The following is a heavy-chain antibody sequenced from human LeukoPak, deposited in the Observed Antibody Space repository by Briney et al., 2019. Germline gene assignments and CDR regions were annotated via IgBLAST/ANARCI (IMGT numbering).Heavy chain of an antibody. CDR3: AKDAASGGALDY. V-gene: IGHV3-9*01. D-gene: IGHD3-10*01. Sequence: GGSLRLSCAASGFTFDDYAMHWVRQAPGKGLEWVSGISWNSGSIGYADSVKGRFPISRDNAKNSLYLQMNSLRAEDTALYYCAKDAASGGALDYWGQGTLVTVSS. J-gene: IGHJ4*02. CDR1: GFTFDDYA. CDR2: ISWNSGSI.